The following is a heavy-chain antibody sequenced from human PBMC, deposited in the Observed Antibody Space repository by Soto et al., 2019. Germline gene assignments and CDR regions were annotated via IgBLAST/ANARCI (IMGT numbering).Heavy chain of an antibody. D-gene: IGHD6-13*01. CDR3: TRDESRDSSARGWFDP. Sequence: GGSLRLSCAASGFTFRSFTMNWVRQAPGKGLEWVSTISSNSAYIYYTDALRGRFTISRDNAKNSLHLQMNSLRAEDTAVYYCTRDESRDSSARGWFDPWGPGTLVSVSS. J-gene: IGHJ5*02. CDR1: GFTFRSFT. CDR2: ISSNSAYI. V-gene: IGHV3-21*01.